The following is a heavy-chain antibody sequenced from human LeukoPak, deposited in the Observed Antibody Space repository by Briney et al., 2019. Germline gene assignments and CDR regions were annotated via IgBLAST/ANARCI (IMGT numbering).Heavy chain of an antibody. J-gene: IGHJ6*03. CDR2: IYTSGST. CDR3: ARHETNAQLWFWNYYYYMEV. Sequence: PSGALSLTCMVSVGSLSRYHWSWLRQPPGKGLEWVGYIYTSGSTNYNPSIKSRVTISVDTSKNQFSLKLSSVTAADTAVYYCARHETNAQLWFWNYYYYMEVWGKGTTVTVSS. CDR1: VGSLSRYH. D-gene: IGHD5-18*01. V-gene: IGHV4-4*09.